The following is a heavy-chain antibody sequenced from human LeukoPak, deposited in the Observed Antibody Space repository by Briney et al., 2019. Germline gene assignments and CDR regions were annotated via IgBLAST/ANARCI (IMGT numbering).Heavy chain of an antibody. CDR1: GYSFTNYW. CDR2: IYPGDSDT. V-gene: IGHV5-51*01. Sequence: GESLQISCQGSGYSFTNYWIGWVRQMPGKGLEWMGIIYPGDSDTRYSPSFQGQVTISADKSISTAYLQWSSLKASDTAIYYCARRGVYSGYDEAFDIWGQGTMVTVSS. D-gene: IGHD5-12*01. CDR3: ARRGVYSGYDEAFDI. J-gene: IGHJ3*02.